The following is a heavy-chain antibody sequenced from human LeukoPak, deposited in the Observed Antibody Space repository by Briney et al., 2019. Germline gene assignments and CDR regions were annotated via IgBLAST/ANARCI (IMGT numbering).Heavy chain of an antibody. V-gene: IGHV3-21*01. CDR1: GFTFSSYS. CDR3: ARNGASRDFDY. Sequence: GGSLRLSSAASGFTFSSYSMNWVLQALGKGLERVPSISSTSSYIYYADSVKGRFTISRDNAKNSLYLQMNSLRAEDTAVYYCARNGASRDFDYWGQGTLVTVSS. CDR2: ISSTSSYI. D-gene: IGHD2-8*01. J-gene: IGHJ4*02.